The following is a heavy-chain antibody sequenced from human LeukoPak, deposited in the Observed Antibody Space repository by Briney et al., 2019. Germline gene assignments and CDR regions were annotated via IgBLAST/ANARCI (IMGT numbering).Heavy chain of an antibody. J-gene: IGHJ4*02. V-gene: IGHV4-34*01. CDR2: INHSGST. CDR1: GGSFSGYY. D-gene: IGHD5-18*01. CDR3: ARGDGQLWPSDY. Sequence: SETLSLTCAVYGGSFSGYYWSWIRQPPGKGLEWIGEINHSGSTNYNPSLKSRVTISVDTSKNQFSLKLSSVTAADTAVYYCARGDGQLWPSDYWGQGTLVTVSS.